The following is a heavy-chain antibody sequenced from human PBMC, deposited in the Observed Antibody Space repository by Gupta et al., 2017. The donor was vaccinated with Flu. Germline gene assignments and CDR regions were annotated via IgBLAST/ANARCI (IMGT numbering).Heavy chain of an antibody. CDR1: GNPFTGYY. D-gene: IGHD6-19*01. J-gene: IGHJ4*02. CDR2: TNPNNGGT. CDR3: ASSSSGWYDVWTY. V-gene: IGHV1-2*02. Sequence: QVQLVQSGAEGTQPGATATVPSRASGNPFTGYYLHWVRQAPGQGTEWVGWTNPNNGGTNDEQKFQGRVTLTTDTSTSPADMELTGLTSDDTAVYYCASSSSGWYDVWTYWGQGTMVTVSS.